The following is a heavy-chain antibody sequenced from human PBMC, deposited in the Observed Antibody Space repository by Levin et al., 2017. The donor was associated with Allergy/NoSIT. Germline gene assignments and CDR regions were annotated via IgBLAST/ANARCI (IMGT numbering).Heavy chain of an antibody. D-gene: IGHD5-24*01. CDR1: GFNFGDYG. J-gene: IGHJ4*02. V-gene: IGHV3-49*04. Sequence: GGSLRLSCRTSGFNFGDYGMSWVRQAPGKGLEWVGFIRSTPYGGAPEYAASVKGRFIISRDDSKSIAYLQMNSLKTEDTAVYYCTTDRRDAFSGQFDYWGQGTLVAVSS. CDR3: TTDRRDAFSGQFDY. CDR2: IRSTPYGGAP.